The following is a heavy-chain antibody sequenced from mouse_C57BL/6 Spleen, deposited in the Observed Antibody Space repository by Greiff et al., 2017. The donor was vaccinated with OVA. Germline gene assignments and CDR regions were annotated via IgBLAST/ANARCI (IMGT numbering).Heavy chain of an antibody. J-gene: IGHJ2*01. Sequence: ESGPELVKPGASVKISCKASGYAFSSSWMNWVKQRPGKGLEWIGRIYPGDGDTNYNGKFKGKATLTADKSSSTAYMQLSSLTSEDSAVYFCAPLITTVVASFDYWGQGTTLTVSS. CDR2: IYPGDGDT. V-gene: IGHV1-82*01. D-gene: IGHD1-1*01. CDR3: APLITTVVASFDY. CDR1: GYAFSSSW.